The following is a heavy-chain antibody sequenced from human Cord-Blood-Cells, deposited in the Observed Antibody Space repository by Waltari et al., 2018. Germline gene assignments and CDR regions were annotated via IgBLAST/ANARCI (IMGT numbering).Heavy chain of an antibody. J-gene: IGHJ6*02. Sequence: QVQLVQSGAEVKKPGSSVKVPCKASGGTFSSYAISWVRQAPGQGLEWMGGIIPIFGTANYAQKFQGRVTITADESTSTAYMELSSLRSEDSAVYYCARGDYSNYYYGMDVWGQGTTVTVSS. V-gene: IGHV1-69*01. D-gene: IGHD4-4*01. CDR1: GGTFSSYA. CDR2: IIPIFGTA. CDR3: ARGDYSNYYYGMDV.